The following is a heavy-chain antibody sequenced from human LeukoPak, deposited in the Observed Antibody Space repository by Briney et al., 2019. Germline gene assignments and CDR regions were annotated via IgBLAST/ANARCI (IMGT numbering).Heavy chain of an antibody. D-gene: IGHD4-17*01. J-gene: IGHJ4*02. CDR1: GFSFSGYS. CDR3: ARDGFDYGDFSYYFDY. Sequence: PGGSLILSCAASGFSFSGYSINWVRQAPGKGLEWVSSISPSRSYIYYADSVKGRFTISRDNSKNTLYLQMNSLRAEDTAVYYCARDGFDYGDFSYYFDYWGQGTLVTVSS. CDR2: ISPSRSYI. V-gene: IGHV3-21*01.